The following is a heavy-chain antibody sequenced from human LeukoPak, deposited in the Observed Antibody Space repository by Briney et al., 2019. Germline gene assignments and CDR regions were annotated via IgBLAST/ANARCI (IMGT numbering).Heavy chain of an antibody. Sequence: ASVKVSCKASGYTFTSYYMHWVRQASGQGLEWMGIINPSGGSTSYAQKFQGRVTMTRDTSTSTVYMELSSLRSEDTAVYYCARDITSGYCSSTSCPGDAFDIWGQGTMVTVSS. J-gene: IGHJ3*02. CDR3: ARDITSGYCSSTSCPGDAFDI. D-gene: IGHD2-2*01. V-gene: IGHV1-46*01. CDR1: GYTFTSYY. CDR2: INPSGGST.